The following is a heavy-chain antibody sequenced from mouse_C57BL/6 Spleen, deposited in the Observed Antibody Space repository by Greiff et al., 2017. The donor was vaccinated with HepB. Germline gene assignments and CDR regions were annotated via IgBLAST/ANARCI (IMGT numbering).Heavy chain of an antibody. J-gene: IGHJ4*01. Sequence: VQLQQSGPELVKPGASVKISCKASGYSFTGYYMNWVKQSPEKSLEWIGEINPSTGGTTYNQKFKAKATLTVDKSSSTAYMQLKSLTSEDSAVYYCARAGYYGSSMDYWGQGTSVTVSS. V-gene: IGHV1-42*01. CDR2: INPSTGGT. CDR3: ARAGYYGSSMDY. D-gene: IGHD1-1*02. CDR1: GYSFTGYY.